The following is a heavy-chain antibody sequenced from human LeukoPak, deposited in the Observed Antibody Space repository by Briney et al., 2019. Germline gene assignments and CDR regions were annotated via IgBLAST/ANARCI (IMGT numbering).Heavy chain of an antibody. Sequence: SETLSLTCTVSGGSIISTNYFWGWIRQPPGKGLEWIETIYYSGSTYYNPSLKSRVTISVDTSKTQFSLKLSSVTAADTAVYCCARLDNNAWYYAFDIWSQGTMVTVSS. D-gene: IGHD6-19*01. CDR1: GGSIISTNYF. CDR2: IYYSGST. J-gene: IGHJ3*02. CDR3: ARLDNNAWYYAFDI. V-gene: IGHV4-39*01.